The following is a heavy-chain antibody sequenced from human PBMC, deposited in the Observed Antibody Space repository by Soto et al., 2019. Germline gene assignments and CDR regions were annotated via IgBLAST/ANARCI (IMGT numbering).Heavy chain of an antibody. CDR1: GGTFSSYA. V-gene: IGHV1-69*13. CDR2: IIPIFGTA. D-gene: IGHD4-17*01. CDR3: ATGDSRDYFDY. J-gene: IGHJ4*02. Sequence: ASVKVSCKASGGTFSSYAISWVRQAPGQGLEWMGGIIPIFGTANYAQKFQGRVTITADESTSTAYMELSSLRSEDTAVHYCATGDSRDYFDYWGQGTLVTVS.